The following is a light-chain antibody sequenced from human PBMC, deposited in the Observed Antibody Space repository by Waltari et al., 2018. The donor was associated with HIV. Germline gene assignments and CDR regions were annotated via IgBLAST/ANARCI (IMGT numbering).Light chain of an antibody. Sequence: DFQMTQSPASLSASVGDRVTITCRARQGISNYLAWYQQKPGKVPKFLIYGASTLQSGVPSRFSGSGSGTDFTLTISSLQPEDVATYYCQKYNSVPPWTFGQGTKVEIK. CDR2: GAS. V-gene: IGKV1-27*01. CDR3: QKYNSVPPWT. CDR1: QGISNY. J-gene: IGKJ1*01.